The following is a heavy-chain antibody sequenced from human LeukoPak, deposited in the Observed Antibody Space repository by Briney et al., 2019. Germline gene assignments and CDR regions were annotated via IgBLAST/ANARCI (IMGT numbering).Heavy chain of an antibody. V-gene: IGHV3-74*01. CDR2: IDSDGSST. Sequence: GGSLRLSCAASGFTFSSYWMNWVRQAPGKGRVWVSRIDSDGSSTTYADSVKGRFSISRDNAKNTLYLQMNSLRVEDTAVYYCARGRPHGNDYWGQGTLVTVSS. CDR3: ARGRPHGNDY. CDR1: GFTFSSYW. J-gene: IGHJ4*02. D-gene: IGHD4-23*01.